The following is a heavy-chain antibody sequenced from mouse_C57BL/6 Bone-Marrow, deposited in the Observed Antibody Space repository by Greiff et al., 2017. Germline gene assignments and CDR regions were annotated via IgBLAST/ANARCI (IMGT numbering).Heavy chain of an antibody. CDR3: ARPDGSSLYAMDY. D-gene: IGHD1-1*01. CDR2: ISYDGSN. Sequence: EVQLQQSGPGLVKPSQSLSLTCSVTGYSITSGYYWNWIRQFPGNKLEWMGYISYDGSNNYNPSLKNRISITRDTSKNQFFLKLNSVTTEDTATYYCARPDGSSLYAMDYWGQGTSVTVSS. J-gene: IGHJ4*01. V-gene: IGHV3-6*01. CDR1: GYSITSGYY.